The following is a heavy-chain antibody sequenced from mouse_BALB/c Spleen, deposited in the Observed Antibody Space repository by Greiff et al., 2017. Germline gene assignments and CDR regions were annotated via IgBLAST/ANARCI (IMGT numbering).Heavy chain of an antibody. Sequence: VQLQQSGPGLVQPSQSLSITCTVSGFSLTSYGVHWVRQSPGKGLEWLGVIWSGGSTDYNAAFISRLSISKDNSKSQVFFKMNSLQANDTAIYYCASELFAYWGQGTLVTVSA. CDR3: ASELFAY. CDR1: GFSLTSYG. J-gene: IGHJ3*01. CDR2: IWSGGST. D-gene: IGHD1-3*01. V-gene: IGHV2-2*02.